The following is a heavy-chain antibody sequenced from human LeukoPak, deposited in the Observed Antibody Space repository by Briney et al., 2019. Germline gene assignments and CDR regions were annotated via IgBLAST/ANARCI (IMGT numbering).Heavy chain of an antibody. J-gene: IGHJ3*02. CDR1: GYSISSGYY. CDR3: ARHAYYDFWSGPTHVAFDI. CDR2: IYHSGST. V-gene: IGHV4-38-2*02. D-gene: IGHD3-3*01. Sequence: SETLSLTCTVSGYSISSGYYWGWIRQPPGKGLEWIGSIYHSGSTYYNPSLKSRVTISVDTSKNQFPLKLSSVTAADTAVYYCARHAYYDFWSGPTHVAFDIWGQGTMVTVSS.